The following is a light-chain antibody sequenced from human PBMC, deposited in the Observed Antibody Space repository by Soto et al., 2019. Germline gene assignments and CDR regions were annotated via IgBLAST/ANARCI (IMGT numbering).Light chain of an antibody. J-gene: IGLJ1*01. Sequence: QSVLTQPASVSGSPGQSITISCTGTSSDVGGYNYVPWYQQHPGKAPKLMIYDVSNRPSGVSNRFSGSKSGNTASLTISGFHSEDEADYYCAPWDDSLNGYVFGTGTKVTVL. V-gene: IGLV2-14*01. CDR3: APWDDSLNGYV. CDR2: DVS. CDR1: SSDVGGYNY.